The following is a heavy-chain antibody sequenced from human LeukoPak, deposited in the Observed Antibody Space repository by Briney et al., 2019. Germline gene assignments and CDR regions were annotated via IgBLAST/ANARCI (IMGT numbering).Heavy chain of an antibody. CDR3: ARAAAGMRRLDY. CDR1: GGSFSGYY. J-gene: IGHJ4*02. Sequence: SETLSLTCAVYGGSFSGYYWSWIHQPPGKGLEWIGEINHSGSTNYNPSLKSRVTISVDTSKNQFSLKLSSVTAADTAVYYCARAAAGMRRLDYWGQGTLVTVSS. D-gene: IGHD6-13*01. V-gene: IGHV4-34*01. CDR2: INHSGST.